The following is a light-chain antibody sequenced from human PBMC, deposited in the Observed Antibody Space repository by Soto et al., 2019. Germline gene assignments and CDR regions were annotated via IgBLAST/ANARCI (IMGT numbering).Light chain of an antibody. CDR2: EAS. V-gene: IGKV1-5*03. CDR3: QQYNSYPWT. CDR1: QTINRW. J-gene: IGKJ1*01. Sequence: IRMKKSASTLSANIKDRVTITCRASQTINRWLAWHQQKPGKAPKLLIYEASSLESGVPSRFGGSGSGTEFTLIISSLQPDDFAPYYCQQYNSYPWTFGQGT.